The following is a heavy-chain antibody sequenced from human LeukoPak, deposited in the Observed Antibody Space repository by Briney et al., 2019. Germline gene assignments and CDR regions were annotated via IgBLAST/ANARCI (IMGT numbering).Heavy chain of an antibody. CDR1: GYTFTSYF. CDR2: IKPSGGST. D-gene: IGHD6-19*01. CDR3: AKSGYSSPRGGFDP. J-gene: IGHJ5*02. Sequence: GASVKVSCKASGYTFTSYFMHWVRQAPGQGLEWMGIIKPSGGSTTYAQKFQGRVTITRDMSTSTVYMELSSLRSEDTAVYYCAKSGYSSPRGGFDPWGQGTLVTVS. V-gene: IGHV1-46*01.